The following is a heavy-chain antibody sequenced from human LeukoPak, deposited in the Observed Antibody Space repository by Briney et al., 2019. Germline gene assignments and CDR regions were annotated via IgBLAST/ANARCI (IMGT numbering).Heavy chain of an antibody. J-gene: IGHJ2*01. CDR2: VYYSGST. CDR3: ARKAPGTLDL. V-gene: IGHV4-31*03. CDR1: GGSISSGGYY. Sequence: SQTLSLTCTVSGGSISSGGYYWSWIRQHPGKGLEWIGYVYYSGSTYYNPSLKSRVTISVDTSKNQFSLKLSSVTAADTAVYYCARKAPGTLDLWGRGTLVTVSS.